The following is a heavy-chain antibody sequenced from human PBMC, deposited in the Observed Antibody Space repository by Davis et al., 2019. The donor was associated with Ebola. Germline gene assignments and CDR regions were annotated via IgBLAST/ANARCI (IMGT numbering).Heavy chain of an antibody. CDR2: IDGHDDK. CDR1: GFSVSTSGMC. CDR3: ARIIRNYYGSGVDGFYYYSGMDV. V-gene: IGHV2-70*01. D-gene: IGHD3-10*01. Sequence: SGPTLVKPTQTLTLTCTFSGFSVSTSGMCVNWIRQPPGKALEWLALIDGHDDKDYSTSLKNRLTISKDTSKNQVVLTMTNMDPVDTATYYCARIIRNYYGSGVDGFYYYSGMDVWGQGTMVTVSS. J-gene: IGHJ6*02.